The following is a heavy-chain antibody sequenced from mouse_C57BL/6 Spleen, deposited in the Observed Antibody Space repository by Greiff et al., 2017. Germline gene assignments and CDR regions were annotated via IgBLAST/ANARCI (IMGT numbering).Heavy chain of an antibody. CDR2: INPSSGYT. CDR3: ARSGYGYDEDY. Sequence: VQLQQSGAELARPGASVKMSCKASGYTFTSYTMHWVKQRPGQGLEWIGYINPSSGYTKYNQKFKDKATWTAEKSSSTAYMQLSSLTSEDSAVYYCARSGYGYDEDYWGQGTTLTVSS. CDR1: GYTFTSYT. V-gene: IGHV1-4*01. D-gene: IGHD2-2*01. J-gene: IGHJ2*01.